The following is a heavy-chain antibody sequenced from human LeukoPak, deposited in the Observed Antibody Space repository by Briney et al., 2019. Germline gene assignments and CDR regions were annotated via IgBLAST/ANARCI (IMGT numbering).Heavy chain of an antibody. CDR3: AKDGYYYDSSGYSPWWFDY. Sequence: GSLRLSCAASGFTFDDYAMHWVRQAPGKGLEWVSLISWDGGSTYYADSVKGRFTISRDNSKNSLYLQMNSLRAEDTALYYCAKDGYYYDSSGYSPWWFDYWGQGTLVTVSS. J-gene: IGHJ4*02. V-gene: IGHV3-43D*03. CDR1: GFTFDDYA. D-gene: IGHD3-22*01. CDR2: ISWDGGST.